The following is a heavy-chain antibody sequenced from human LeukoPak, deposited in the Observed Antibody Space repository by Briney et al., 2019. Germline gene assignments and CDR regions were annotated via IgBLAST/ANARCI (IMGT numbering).Heavy chain of an antibody. Sequence: PSETLSLTCTVSGGSISSYYWSWIRQPAGKGLEWIGRIYTSGSTNYSPPLKSRVTMSVDTSKNQFSLKLSSVTAADTAVYYCARDLGAIAVAGTHYYYYYYGMDVWGKGTTVTVSS. J-gene: IGHJ6*04. CDR2: IYTSGST. CDR3: ARDLGAIAVAGTHYYYYYYGMDV. CDR1: GGSISSYY. V-gene: IGHV4-4*07. D-gene: IGHD6-19*01.